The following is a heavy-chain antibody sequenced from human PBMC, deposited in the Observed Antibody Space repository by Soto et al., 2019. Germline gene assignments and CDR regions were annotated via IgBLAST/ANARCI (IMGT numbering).Heavy chain of an antibody. CDR2: ISAYNGNT. CDR1: GYTFTSYG. J-gene: IGHJ4*02. D-gene: IGHD3-10*01. CDR3: ARDYWRYYYGSGSYFDY. V-gene: IGHV1-18*01. Sequence: QVQLVQSGAEVKKPGASVKVSCKASGYTFTSYGISWVRQAPGQGLEWMGWISAYNGNTNYAQKLHGRVTMTTDTSTSTAYMELRSLRSDDTAVYYCARDYWRYYYGSGSYFDYWGQGTLVTVSS.